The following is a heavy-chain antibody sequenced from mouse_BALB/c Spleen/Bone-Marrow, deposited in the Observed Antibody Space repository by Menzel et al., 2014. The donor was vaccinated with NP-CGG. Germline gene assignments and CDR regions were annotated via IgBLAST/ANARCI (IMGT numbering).Heavy chain of an antibody. Sequence: LQQSGSELVRPGASVKLSCKASGYTFTSYWMHWVEQRHGQGLEWIGNVYPGNDNSNYDEKFKSKGTLTVDTSSSTAYMHLSSLTSEDSAVYYCTRSGGNYNFAYWGQGTLVTVSA. V-gene: IGHV1S22*01. CDR1: GYTFTSYW. CDR3: TRSGGNYNFAY. J-gene: IGHJ3*01. CDR2: VYPGNDNS. D-gene: IGHD2-1*01.